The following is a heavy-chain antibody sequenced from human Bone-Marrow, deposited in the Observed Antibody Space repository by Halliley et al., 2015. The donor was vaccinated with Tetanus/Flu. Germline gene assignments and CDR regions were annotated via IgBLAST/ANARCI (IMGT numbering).Heavy chain of an antibody. CDR2: VSYDGGNK. J-gene: IGHJ4*02. V-gene: IGHV3-30*18. CDR1: GFTFNIYG. D-gene: IGHD6-19*01. Sequence: SLRLSCAASGFTFNIYGIHWVRQAPGKGLEWVAFVSYDGGNKYYTDSVRGRFSISRDNSKNTLFMQMNSLSADDTAEYYCVKDGGSSGWGWGFAYWGQGTLVTVPS. CDR3: VKDGGSSGWGWGFAY.